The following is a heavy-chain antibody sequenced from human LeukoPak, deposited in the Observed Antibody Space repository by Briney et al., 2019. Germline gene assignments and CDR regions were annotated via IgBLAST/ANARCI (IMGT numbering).Heavy chain of an antibody. Sequence: ASVKVSCKASGYTFTSYDINWVRQASGQGLEWMGWMNPNTGNTGYAQKFQGRVTITRNTSISTAYMELSRLRSDDTAVYYCARDGLSRFDYWGQGTLVTVSS. D-gene: IGHD3-16*01. J-gene: IGHJ4*02. CDR1: GYTFTSYD. CDR3: ARDGLSRFDY. CDR2: MNPNTGNT. V-gene: IGHV1-8*03.